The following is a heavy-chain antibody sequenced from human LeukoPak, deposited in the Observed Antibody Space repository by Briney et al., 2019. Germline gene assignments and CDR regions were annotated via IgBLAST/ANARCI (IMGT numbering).Heavy chain of an antibody. CDR1: GYTFTSYG. D-gene: IGHD2-21*02. CDR3: ARGLRAYCGGDCYPFDY. Sequence: ASVKVSCKASGYTFTSYGISWVRQAPGQGLEWMGWISAYNGNTNYAQKLQGRVTMPTDTSTSTAYMELRSLRSDDTAVYYCARGLRAYCGGDCYPFDYWGQGTLVTVSS. J-gene: IGHJ4*02. CDR2: ISAYNGNT. V-gene: IGHV1-18*01.